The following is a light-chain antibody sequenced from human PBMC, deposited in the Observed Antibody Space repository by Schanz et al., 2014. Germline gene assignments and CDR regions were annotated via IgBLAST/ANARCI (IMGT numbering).Light chain of an antibody. V-gene: IGLV2-8*01. CDR3: SSYTSSSTLL. CDR2: EVT. Sequence: QSVLTQPPSASGSPGQSVTISCTGTSSDVGGYNYVSWYQQHPGKAPKVMIYEVTKRPSGVPDRYSGSKSGNTASLTVSGLQAEDEADYYCSSYTSSSTLLFGGGTKLTVL. CDR1: SSDVGGYNY. J-gene: IGLJ2*01.